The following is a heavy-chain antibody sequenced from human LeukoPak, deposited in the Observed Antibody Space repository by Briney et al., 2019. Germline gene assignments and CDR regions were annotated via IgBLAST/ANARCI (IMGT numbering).Heavy chain of an antibody. D-gene: IGHD3-22*01. J-gene: IGHJ3*02. V-gene: IGHV4-39*07. CDR3: ARDGRYYYDSSGYRPYAFGI. CDR2: IYYSGST. Sequence: WVRQPPGKGLEWIGSIYYSGSTYYNPSLKSQVTISVDTSKNQFSLKLSSVTAADTAVYYCARDGRYYYDSSGYRPYAFGIWGQGTMVTVSS.